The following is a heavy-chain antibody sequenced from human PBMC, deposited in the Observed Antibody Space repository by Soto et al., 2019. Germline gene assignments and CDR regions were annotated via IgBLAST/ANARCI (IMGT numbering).Heavy chain of an antibody. Sequence: EVQLVASGGGLVRPGGSLSLSCAASGFTFSMYSMHWVRQAPGKGLEWVSSISRSGTDIDYTDSVKGRFTISRDNARNSLFLQMNSLRAEDTAIYYCARDPHLSDPAPTSWGQGTLVTVSS. CDR3: ARDPHLSDPAPTS. V-gene: IGHV3-21*01. CDR1: GFTFSMYS. J-gene: IGHJ5*02. D-gene: IGHD2-2*01. CDR2: ISRSGTDI.